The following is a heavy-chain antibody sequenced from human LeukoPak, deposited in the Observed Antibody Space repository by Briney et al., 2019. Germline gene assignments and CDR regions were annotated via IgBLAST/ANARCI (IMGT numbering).Heavy chain of an antibody. Sequence: GASVKVSCKTSGYTFTSYDINWVRQATGQGLEWMGWMNPNSGNTGYAQKFQGRVTMTRNPSINTAYMELSSLRSDDTAVYYCARVGILAAAQRDWGQGTLVTVSS. CDR2: MNPNSGNT. CDR1: GYTFTSYD. D-gene: IGHD6-13*01. V-gene: IGHV1-8*01. CDR3: ARVGILAAAQRD. J-gene: IGHJ4*02.